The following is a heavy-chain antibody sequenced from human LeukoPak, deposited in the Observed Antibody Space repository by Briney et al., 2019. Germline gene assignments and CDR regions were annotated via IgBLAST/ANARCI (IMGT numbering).Heavy chain of an antibody. V-gene: IGHV3-7*03. CDR3: ARVAEYDFLSGYFSPFDH. CDR1: GFSFSRYW. J-gene: IGHJ4*02. Sequence: PGGSLRLSCAASGFSFSRYWMTWVRQAPGKGLEWVANIKGDERGDHYVASVRSRFTLSRDKAKRQLYLKMNNLRAADKGVYYCARVAEYDFLSGYFSPFDHWGQGVLVIVSS. D-gene: IGHD3-3*01. CDR2: IKGDERGD.